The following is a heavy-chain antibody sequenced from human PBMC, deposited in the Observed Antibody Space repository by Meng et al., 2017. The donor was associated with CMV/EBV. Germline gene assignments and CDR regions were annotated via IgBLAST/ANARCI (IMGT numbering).Heavy chain of an antibody. CDR3: ARVCYYDSSGYYYEGAYYVDY. V-gene: IGHV4-34*01. D-gene: IGHD3-22*01. J-gene: IGHJ4*02. CDR2: INHSGST. CDR1: GGSFSGYY. Sequence: SETLSLTCAASGGSFSGYYWSWIRQPPGKGLEWIGEINHSGSTNYNPSLKSGVTISGDTSKNQFSLKLSSVTAADTAGYYGARVCYYDSSGYYYEGAYYVDYWGQGTLVTVSS.